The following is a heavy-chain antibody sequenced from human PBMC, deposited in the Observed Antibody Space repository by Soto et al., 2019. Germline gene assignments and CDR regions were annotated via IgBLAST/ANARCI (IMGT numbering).Heavy chain of an antibody. D-gene: IGHD3-16*01. CDR1: GFTYESYA. Sequence: GSLRLSCAASGFTYESYAMSWVRQAPGKGLEWVSGINSGGTVAHYADSVKGRFAISRDNSKNTLSLEMNSLRVDDTGLYYCAISTGGFGGLFVVPSDYWGQGTLVTVSS. V-gene: IGHV3-23*01. CDR3: AISTGGFGGLFVVPSDY. CDR2: INSGGTVA. J-gene: IGHJ4*02.